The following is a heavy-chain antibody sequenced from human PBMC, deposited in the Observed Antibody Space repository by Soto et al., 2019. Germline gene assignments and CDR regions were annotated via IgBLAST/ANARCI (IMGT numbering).Heavy chain of an antibody. CDR1: GDSISSNSAG. J-gene: IGHJ6*02. CDR2: TYYRSKWYN. CDR3: ARVRSKIMDV. D-gene: IGHD1-26*01. Sequence: SQTLSLTCDIYGDSISSNSAGWNWIRQSPSRGLEWLGRTYYRSKWYNDYAASVKSRITINPDTSKNQFSLQLNSVTPEDTAVYYCARVRSKIMDVWGQGTTVTVSS. V-gene: IGHV6-1*01.